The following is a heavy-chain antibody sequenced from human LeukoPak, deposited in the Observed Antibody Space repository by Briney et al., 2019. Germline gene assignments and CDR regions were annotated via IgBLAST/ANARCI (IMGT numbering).Heavy chain of an antibody. J-gene: IGHJ4*02. Sequence: GGSRRLSCAASGFTFSSYSMNWVRQAPGKGLEWVSSISSSSSYIYYADSVEGRFTISRDNAKNSLYLQMNSLRAEDTAVYYCARGPQPGLDYWGQGTLVTVPS. D-gene: IGHD1-14*01. CDR1: GFTFSSYS. CDR2: ISSSSSYI. V-gene: IGHV3-21*01. CDR3: ARGPQPGLDY.